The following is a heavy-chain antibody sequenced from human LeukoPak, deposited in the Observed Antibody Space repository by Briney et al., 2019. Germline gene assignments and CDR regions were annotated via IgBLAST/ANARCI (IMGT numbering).Heavy chain of an antibody. CDR2: INHSGST. V-gene: IGHV4-34*01. CDR1: GGSFSGYY. CDR3: AGVRGSARFSSWAFDY. Sequence: PSETLSLTCAVYGGSFSGYYWSWIRQPPGKGLEWIGEINHSGSTSYNPSLKSRVTISVDTSKNQFSLKLSSVTAADTAVYYCAGVRGSARFSSWAFDYWGQGTLVTVSS. J-gene: IGHJ4*02. D-gene: IGHD6-13*01.